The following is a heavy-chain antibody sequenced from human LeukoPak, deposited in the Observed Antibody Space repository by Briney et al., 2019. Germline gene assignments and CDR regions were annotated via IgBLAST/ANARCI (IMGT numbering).Heavy chain of an antibody. CDR3: ARERPSMGYFDY. CDR1: GSTFSSYA. Sequence: GGSLRLSCAASGSTFSSYAMHWVRQAPGKGLEWVALISYDGSIKYYADSVKGRFTFSRDNSKDTLYLQMNSLRAEDTAVYYCARERPSMGYFDYWGQGTLVTVSS. V-gene: IGHV3-30-3*01. J-gene: IGHJ4*02. D-gene: IGHD2/OR15-2a*01. CDR2: ISYDGSIK.